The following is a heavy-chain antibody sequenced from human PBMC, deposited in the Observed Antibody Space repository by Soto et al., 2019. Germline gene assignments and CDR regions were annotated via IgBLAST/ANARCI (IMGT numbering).Heavy chain of an antibody. V-gene: IGHV3-30*18. CDR2: ISYDGINK. CDR1: GFTFSSYG. D-gene: IGHD1-1*01. CDR3: AKSMYNWNDGFFDY. J-gene: IGHJ4*02. Sequence: QVQLVESGGGVVQXXRSLRLSXXXXGFTFSSYGMHWVRQAPGKGLEWVAIISYDGINKYYANSVKGRFTISRDNSKNTLYLQMNSLRAEDTAVYYCAKSMYNWNDGFFDYWGQGTLVTVSS.